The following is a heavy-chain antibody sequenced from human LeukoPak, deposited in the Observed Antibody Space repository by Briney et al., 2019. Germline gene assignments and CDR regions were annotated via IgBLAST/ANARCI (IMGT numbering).Heavy chain of an antibody. Sequence: GGSLRLSCVASGFTFSSYAMHWVRQAPGKGLEWVAVISYDGSNKYYADSVKGRFTISRDNSKNTLYLQMNSLRAEDTAVYYCARGSGSRFDDWGQGTLVTVSS. CDR1: GFTFSSYA. CDR3: ARGSGSRFDD. CDR2: ISYDGSNK. J-gene: IGHJ4*02. D-gene: IGHD1-26*01. V-gene: IGHV3-30-3*01.